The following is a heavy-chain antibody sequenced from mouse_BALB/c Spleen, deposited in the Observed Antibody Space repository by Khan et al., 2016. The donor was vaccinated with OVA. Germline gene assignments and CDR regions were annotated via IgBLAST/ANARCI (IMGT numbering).Heavy chain of an antibody. CDR2: IASGSGST. CDR1: GYTFTSYW. Sequence: DLVKPGASVKLSCKATGYTFTSYWINWIKQRPGQGLEWIGRIASGSGSTYYNEMFKGKATLTVDTSTSSADIQLSSLSSEYSAVDFCAKEHYFGSSRYSMDYWGQGTSVTVSS. CDR3: AKEHYFGSSRYSMDY. J-gene: IGHJ4*01. D-gene: IGHD1-1*01. V-gene: IGHV1S41*01.